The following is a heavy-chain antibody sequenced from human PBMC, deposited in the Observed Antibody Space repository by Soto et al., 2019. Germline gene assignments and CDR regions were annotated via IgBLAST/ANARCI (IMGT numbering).Heavy chain of an antibody. CDR2: IFYSGST. D-gene: IGHD2-21*01. Sequence: SETLSLTCTVSGGSISSSSYYWGWIRQPPGKGLEWIGCIFYSGSTYYNPSLKSRVTISVDTSKNQFSLKLSSVTAADTAVYYCATVPPRIVVVFAEFPTWGQGALVTVSS. CDR1: GGSISSSSYY. V-gene: IGHV4-39*07. J-gene: IGHJ4*02. CDR3: ATVPPRIVVVFAEFPT.